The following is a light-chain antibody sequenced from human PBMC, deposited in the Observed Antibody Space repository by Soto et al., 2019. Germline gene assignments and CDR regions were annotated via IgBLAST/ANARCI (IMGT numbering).Light chain of an antibody. V-gene: IGKV3-20*01. CDR3: QQYGSSLLT. CDR1: QSVTNY. J-gene: IGKJ1*01. CDR2: GAF. Sequence: DIVLTQSPATLSLSPGQRATLSCRASQSVTNYLAWYQQKPGQAPRLVIYGAFNRATGIPARFSGSGSGTDFTLTISRLEPEDFAVYYCQQYGSSLLTFGQGTKVDIK.